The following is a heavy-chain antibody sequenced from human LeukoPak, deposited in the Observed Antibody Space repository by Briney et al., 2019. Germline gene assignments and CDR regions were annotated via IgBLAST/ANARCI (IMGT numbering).Heavy chain of an antibody. V-gene: IGHV4-4*02. CDR1: GFTFSNAW. CDR3: ASHVVVTGTRGFDY. CDR2: IYHGGST. Sequence: PGGSLRLSCVASGFTFSNAWMYWVRQPPGEGLEWIGEIYHGGSTNYNMSLMSRVTMSVDKSKNQFSLKLSSVTAADTAVYYRASHVVVTGTRGFDYWGQGALVTVSS. D-gene: IGHD2-21*02. J-gene: IGHJ4*02.